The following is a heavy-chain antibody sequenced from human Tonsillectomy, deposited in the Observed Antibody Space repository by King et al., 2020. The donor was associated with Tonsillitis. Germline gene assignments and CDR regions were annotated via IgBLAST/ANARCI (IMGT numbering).Heavy chain of an antibody. V-gene: IGHV3-11*05. CDR3: ARVIGGRSGFFDY. D-gene: IGHD3-22*01. CDR1: GFGFSDYY. CDR2: ISSSNSYT. J-gene: IGHJ4*02. Sequence: VQLVESGGGLVKPGGALRLSCAASGFGFSDYYMTWIRQAPGKGLEWISDISSSNSYTNYADSVKGRFTISRANAKTSLYLQMNSLRAEDTAVYYCARVIGGRSGFFDYWGQGTLVTVSS.